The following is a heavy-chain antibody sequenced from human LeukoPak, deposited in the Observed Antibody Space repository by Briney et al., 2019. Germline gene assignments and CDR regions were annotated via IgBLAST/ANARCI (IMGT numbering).Heavy chain of an antibody. CDR2: GDYSGGT. D-gene: IGHD6-19*01. J-gene: IGHJ4*02. Sequence: PSETLSLTCTVSGDSFSSVTDYWAWIRQPPGKGLEWIASGDYSGGTYYNPSLESRVAISADMSKNQFSLKLTSVTGADTAVYYWAGERGEEYSSGWYKRNYFDNWGQGIRVTVSS. CDR3: AGERGEEYSSGWYKRNYFDN. V-gene: IGHV4-39*07. CDR1: GDSFSSVTDY.